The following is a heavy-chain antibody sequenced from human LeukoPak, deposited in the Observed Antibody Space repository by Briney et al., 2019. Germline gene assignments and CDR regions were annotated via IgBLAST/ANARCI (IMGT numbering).Heavy chain of an antibody. V-gene: IGHV5-51*01. CDR3: ARRYCSSTSCHLDY. CDR1: GYSFTTYW. D-gene: IGHD2-2*01. CDR2: IYPGDSDT. J-gene: IGHJ4*02. Sequence: GESLKISRKGSGYSFTTYWIGWVRQMPGKDLEWIGIIYPGDSDTRYSPSFQGQVTISADRSISTAYLQWSSLKASDTAIYYCARRYCSSTSCHLDYWGQGTLVTVSS.